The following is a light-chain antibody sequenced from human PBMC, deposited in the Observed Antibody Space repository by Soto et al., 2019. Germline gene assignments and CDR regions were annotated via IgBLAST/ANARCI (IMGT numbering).Light chain of an antibody. CDR1: QGISSY. J-gene: IGKJ1*01. V-gene: IGKV3-20*01. CDR3: QQYGSLSWT. CDR2: GAS. Sequence: LTQSPSSLSASVGDRVTITCRASQGISSYLAWYQFMPGQAPRIIIFGASGRATGIPDRFSGSGSGTDFTLTISRLEPEDFAVYYCQQYGSLSWTFGQGTRVEIK.